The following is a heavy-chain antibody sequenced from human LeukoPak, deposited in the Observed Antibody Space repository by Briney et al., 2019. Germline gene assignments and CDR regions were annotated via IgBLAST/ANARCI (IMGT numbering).Heavy chain of an antibody. J-gene: IGHJ4*02. CDR3: ARDPGTHTDY. D-gene: IGHD3-10*01. CDR1: GLTFSPFA. CDR2: ISGSGDYT. Sequence: GGSLRLSCAASGLTFSPFAMSWVRQAPGKGLEWVSAISGSGDYTYYADSVKGRFTISRDNSKNTLYLQMNSLRAEDTAVYYCARDPGTHTDYWGQGTLVTVSS. V-gene: IGHV3-23*01.